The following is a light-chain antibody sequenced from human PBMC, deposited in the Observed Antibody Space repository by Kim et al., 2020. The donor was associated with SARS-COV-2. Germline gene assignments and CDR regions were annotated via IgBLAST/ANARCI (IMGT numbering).Light chain of an antibody. V-gene: IGLV1-40*01. CDR2: DST. Sequence: QRVTTYCTGSSSNLGAPFPVHWYQQRQGKVPQLRIFDSTHRPSGVPGRFSGSKSGTSASLAIIDLQAEDEADYYCQSYDRSLTGWVFGGGTKLTVL. J-gene: IGLJ3*02. CDR3: QSYDRSLTGWV. CDR1: SSNLGAPFP.